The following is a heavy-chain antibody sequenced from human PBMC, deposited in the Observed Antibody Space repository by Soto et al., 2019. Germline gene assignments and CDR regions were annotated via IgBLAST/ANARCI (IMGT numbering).Heavy chain of an antibody. Sequence: QVQLVQSGAEVKKPGSSVKISCKASGGTFINHAFSWVRQAPGQGLEWMGGIIPMFGTANYSQKFQGRVTITADESTTTAHMELSSLRSDDSAVYYCARDDATYWGGGCYRYFFNGLDVWGQGTPVTVSS. CDR2: IIPMFGTA. D-gene: IGHD2-21*02. J-gene: IGHJ6*02. V-gene: IGHV1-69*01. CDR1: GGTFINHA. CDR3: ARDDATYWGGGCYRYFFNGLDV.